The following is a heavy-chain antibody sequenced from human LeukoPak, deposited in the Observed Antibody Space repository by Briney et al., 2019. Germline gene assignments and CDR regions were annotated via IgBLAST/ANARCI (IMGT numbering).Heavy chain of an antibody. CDR2: LYPKSGNT. CDR3: ATERRETFPYYYYYYGMDV. D-gene: IGHD2/OR15-2a*01. J-gene: IGHJ6*02. Sequence: ASVEVSCMASGYTFTSYDINWVRQATGQGVEWMGWLYPKSGNTGYAQKFQGRVTMTRNTSISTAYMELSSLRSEDTAVYYCATERRETFPYYYYYYGMDVWGQGTTVTVSS. CDR1: GYTFTSYD. V-gene: IGHV1-8*01.